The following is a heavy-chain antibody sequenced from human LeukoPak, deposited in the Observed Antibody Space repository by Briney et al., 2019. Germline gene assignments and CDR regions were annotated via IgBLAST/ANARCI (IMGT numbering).Heavy chain of an antibody. Sequence: ASVKVSCKASGGTFSSYAISWVRQAPGQGLEWMGGIIPIFGTANYAQKFQGRVTITTDESTSTAYMELSSLRSEDTAVYYCAMMSASYDTQAGYMDVWGKGTTVTVS. CDR1: GGTFSSYA. CDR2: IIPIFGTA. J-gene: IGHJ6*03. D-gene: IGHD3-22*01. CDR3: AMMSASYDTQAGYMDV. V-gene: IGHV1-69*05.